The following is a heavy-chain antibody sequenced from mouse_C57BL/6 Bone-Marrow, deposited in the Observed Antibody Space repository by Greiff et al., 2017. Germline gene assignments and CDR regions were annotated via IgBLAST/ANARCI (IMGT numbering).Heavy chain of an antibody. CDR2: ISSGGSST. CDR3: ARLRNYGLFDY. J-gene: IGHJ2*01. D-gene: IGHD1-1*01. V-gene: IGHV5-6*03. CDR1: GFTFSSYG. Sequence: EVMLVESGGGLVQPGGSLKLSCAASGFTFSSYGVSWVRQTPDKRLEWVATISSGGSSTYYPDSVKGRFTISRDNAKNTLYLQMSSLKSEDTAMYYCARLRNYGLFDYWGQGTTLTVSS.